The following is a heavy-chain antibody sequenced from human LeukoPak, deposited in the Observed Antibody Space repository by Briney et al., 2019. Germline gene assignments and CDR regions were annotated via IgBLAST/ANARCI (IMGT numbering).Heavy chain of an antibody. Sequence: PSETLSLTCAVYGGSFSGYYWSWIRQPPGKGLEWIGEINHSGSTNYNPSLKSRVTISVDTSKNQFSLKLSSVTAADTAVYYCARLRTQRITMVRGVQLPYYYYYMDVWGKGTTVTVSS. CDR1: GGSFSGYY. J-gene: IGHJ6*03. CDR2: INHSGST. D-gene: IGHD3-10*01. V-gene: IGHV4-34*01. CDR3: ARLRTQRITMVRGVQLPYYYYYMDV.